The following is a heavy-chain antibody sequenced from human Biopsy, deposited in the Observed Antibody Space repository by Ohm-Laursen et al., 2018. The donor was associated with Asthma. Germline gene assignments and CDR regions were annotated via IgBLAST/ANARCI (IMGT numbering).Heavy chain of an antibody. D-gene: IGHD1-1*01. CDR3: VRDGTDDAFDI. J-gene: IGHJ3*02. V-gene: IGHV3-30*01. CDR2: ISKDASTQ. CDR1: GFSFSSFA. Sequence: SLRLSCAAAGFSFSSFAIHWVRQAPGKGLEWVGVISKDASTQDYADSVKGRFTMARDNSKNTLDLQMNSLREEDTAVYYCVRDGTDDAFDIWGQGTVVSVSS.